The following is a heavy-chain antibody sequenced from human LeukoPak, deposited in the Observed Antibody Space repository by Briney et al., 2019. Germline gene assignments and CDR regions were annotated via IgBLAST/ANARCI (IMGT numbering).Heavy chain of an antibody. Sequence: PSETLSLTCTVSGGSISSSSYYWGWIRQPPGKGLEWIGSIYYSGSTYYNPSLKSRVTISVDTSKNQFSLKLSSVTAADTAVYYCARRGYSGYDSDYWGQGTLVTVSP. D-gene: IGHD5-12*01. CDR2: IYYSGST. CDR3: ARRGYSGYDSDY. CDR1: GGSISSSSYY. V-gene: IGHV4-39*01. J-gene: IGHJ4*02.